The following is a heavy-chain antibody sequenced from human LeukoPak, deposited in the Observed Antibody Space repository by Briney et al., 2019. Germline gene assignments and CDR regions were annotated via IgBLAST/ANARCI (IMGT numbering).Heavy chain of an antibody. Sequence: GGSLRLSCATSGFTFSSYAMAWVRQAPGKGLEYVSSISSNGGSTYYGNSVKGRFTISRDNSKNTLYLQMDTLTPEDMGVYYCARSLGYYDYWGRGTLVTVSS. V-gene: IGHV3-64*01. J-gene: IGHJ4*02. CDR3: ARSLGYYDY. D-gene: IGHD3-22*01. CDR2: ISSNGGST. CDR1: GFTFSSYA.